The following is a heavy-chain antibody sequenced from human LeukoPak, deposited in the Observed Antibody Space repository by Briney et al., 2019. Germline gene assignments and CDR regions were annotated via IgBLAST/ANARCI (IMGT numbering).Heavy chain of an antibody. J-gene: IGHJ6*02. D-gene: IGHD2-15*01. V-gene: IGHV4-59*01. Sequence: SETLSLTCTVSGGSISSYYWSWIRQPPGKGLEWIGYIYYSGNTNCNPSLKSRVTISVDTSKNQFSLKLSSVTAADTAVYYCARDATADRYYYYGMDVWGQGTTVTVSS. CDR2: IYYSGNT. CDR1: GGSISSYY. CDR3: ARDATADRYYYYGMDV.